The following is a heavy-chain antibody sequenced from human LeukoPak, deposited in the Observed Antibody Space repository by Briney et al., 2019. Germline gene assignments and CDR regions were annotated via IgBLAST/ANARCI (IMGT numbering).Heavy chain of an antibody. V-gene: IGHV3-23*01. D-gene: IGHD6-13*01. CDR1: GFTFSNYA. CDR3: AKDRTQQLVKSPFFDY. CDR2: MSVSGGRT. Sequence: GGSLRLSCVGSGFTFSNYALNWVRQAPGKGLEWVSTMSVSGGRTYYADSVKGRFTISRDNSKNTLYLQMNSLRAEDTAVYYCAKDRTQQLVKSPFFDYWGQGTLVTVSS. J-gene: IGHJ4*02.